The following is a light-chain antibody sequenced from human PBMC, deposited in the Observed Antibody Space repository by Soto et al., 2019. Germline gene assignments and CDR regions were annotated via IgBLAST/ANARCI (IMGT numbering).Light chain of an antibody. V-gene: IGKV3-15*01. CDR2: GAS. CDR3: QQYYNWPRT. Sequence: EIVMTQSPATLSVSPGEGVTLSCRAGQSVRSNLAWYQQKPGQAPRLLIYGASTRATGIPARFSGSVSGTEFTLTISSLQSEDFAVYYCQQYYNWPRTFGQGTKVEI. J-gene: IGKJ1*01. CDR1: QSVRSN.